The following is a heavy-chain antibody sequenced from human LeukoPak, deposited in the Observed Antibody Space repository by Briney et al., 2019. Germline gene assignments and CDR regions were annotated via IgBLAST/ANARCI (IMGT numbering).Heavy chain of an antibody. D-gene: IGHD2-2*01. CDR3: AGVVVPAANPIAAAGTYPSFDY. V-gene: IGHV1-69*13. CDR1: GGTFSTYA. J-gene: IGHJ4*02. Sequence: ASVKVSCKASGGTFSTYAISWVRQAPGQGLEWMGGIIPIFGTANYAQKFQGRVTITADESTSTAYMELSSLRSEDTAVYYCAGVVVPAANPIAAAGTYPSFDYWGQGTLVTVSS. CDR2: IIPIFGTA.